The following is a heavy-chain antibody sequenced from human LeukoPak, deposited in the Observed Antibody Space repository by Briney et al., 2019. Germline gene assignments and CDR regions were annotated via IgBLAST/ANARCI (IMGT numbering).Heavy chain of an antibody. J-gene: IGHJ4*02. D-gene: IGHD4-17*01. Sequence: ASVKVSCKVSGYTPTELSMHWVRQAPGKGLEWMGGFDPEAGETIYAQKFQGRVTMTEDTSTDTAYMELSSLRSEDTAVYYCATDRGNYGDRRGWRGSLYYFDYWGQGTLVTVSS. CDR1: GYTPTELS. CDR3: ATDRGNYGDRRGWRGSLYYFDY. CDR2: FDPEAGET. V-gene: IGHV1-24*01.